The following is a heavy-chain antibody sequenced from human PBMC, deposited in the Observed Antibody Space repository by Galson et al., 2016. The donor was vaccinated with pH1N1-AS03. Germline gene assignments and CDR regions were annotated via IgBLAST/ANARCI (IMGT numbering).Heavy chain of an antibody. CDR3: AKERMGANDY. V-gene: IGHV4-4*02. CDR2: IYHDGNT. CDR1: GASITSNRW. J-gene: IGHJ4*02. Sequence: SETLSLTCAVSGASITSNRWWTWVRQILGRGLEWIGEIYHDGNTHYNPSLKNRLSISVDSSKNQFSLKLTSVTAADTAIYDCAKERMGANDYWGPGTLVTVPS. D-gene: IGHD3-16*01.